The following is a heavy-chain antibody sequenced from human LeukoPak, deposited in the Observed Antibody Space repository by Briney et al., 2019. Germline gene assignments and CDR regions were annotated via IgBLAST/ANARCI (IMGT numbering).Heavy chain of an antibody. CDR3: ARRWGNIVGVTYEY. CDR2: IYYTGST. CDR1: GSSITSVSHY. D-gene: IGHD3-16*01. J-gene: IGHJ4*02. V-gene: IGHV4-39*01. Sequence: SGTLSLTCTISGSSITSVSHYWGWIRKPPGKGLEWIGDIYYTGSTYYSPSLRSRVTMSVHTSENQFSLRLNSVTAVDTAVYYCARRWGNIVGVTYEYWGQGTLVTVSS.